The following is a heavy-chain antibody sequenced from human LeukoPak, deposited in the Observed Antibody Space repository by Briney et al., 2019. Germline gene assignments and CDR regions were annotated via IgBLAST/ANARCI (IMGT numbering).Heavy chain of an antibody. CDR3: ARHEHASSWSPPGYFDL. D-gene: IGHD6-13*01. J-gene: IGHJ2*01. V-gene: IGHV4-4*07. CDR2: IYTSGST. Sequence: KPSETLSLTCTVSGGSISNYYWSWIRQPAGKGLEWIGRIYTSGSTNYNPSLKSRVTMSVDTSKNQFSLKLNSVTAADTAVYYCARHEHASSWSPPGYFDLWGRGTLVTVSS. CDR1: GGSISNYY.